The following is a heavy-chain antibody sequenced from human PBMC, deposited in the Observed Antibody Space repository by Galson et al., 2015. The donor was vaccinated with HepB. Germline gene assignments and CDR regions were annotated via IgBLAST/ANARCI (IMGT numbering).Heavy chain of an antibody. CDR1: GGSISSINSY. D-gene: IGHD5-12*01. CDR3: ARPGYSERWGQHWIDP. CDR2: IYYTGGT. Sequence: SETLSLTCTVSGGSISSINSYWGWLRQPPGKGLEWIATIYYTGGTFYNPSLRNRVTISVATSNNQFSLILSSVTAAGTAVYYCARPGYSERWGQHWIDPWGQGTLVTVSS. J-gene: IGHJ5*02. V-gene: IGHV4-39*01.